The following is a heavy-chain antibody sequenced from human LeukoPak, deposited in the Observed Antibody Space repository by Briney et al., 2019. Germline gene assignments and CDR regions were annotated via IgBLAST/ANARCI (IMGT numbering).Heavy chain of an antibody. Sequence: SQTLSLTCTVSGGSISSGDYYWSWIRQPPGRGLEWIGYIYYSGSTYYNPSLKSRVTISVDTSKNQFSLKMTSVTAADTAVYYCARHERELPFDYWGQGTLLTVSS. CDR3: ARHERELPFDY. CDR1: GGSISSGDYY. J-gene: IGHJ4*02. V-gene: IGHV4-30-4*01. CDR2: IYYSGST. D-gene: IGHD1-26*01.